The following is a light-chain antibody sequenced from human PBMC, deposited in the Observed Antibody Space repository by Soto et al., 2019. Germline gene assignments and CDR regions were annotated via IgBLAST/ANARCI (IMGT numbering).Light chain of an antibody. CDR3: QHRHN. V-gene: IGKV3-11*01. CDR1: QSVSRD. Sequence: DIVLTQSPATLSLSPGVRATLSCRASQSVSRDFAWYQQKPGQAPRLLIYDASNRATGIPARFSGSGSGTDFTLTINSLQPEDFAVYYCQHRHNFGPGTKVDFK. CDR2: DAS. J-gene: IGKJ3*01.